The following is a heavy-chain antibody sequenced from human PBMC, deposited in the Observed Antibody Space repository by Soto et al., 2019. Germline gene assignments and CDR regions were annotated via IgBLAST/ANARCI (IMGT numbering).Heavy chain of an antibody. CDR2: IYYSGST. D-gene: IGHD4-4*01. V-gene: IGHV4-31*03. J-gene: IGHJ1*01. CDR1: GGSISSGGYY. Sequence: QVQLQESGPGLVKPSQTLSLTCTVSGGSISSGGYYWSWIRQHPGKGLEWIGYIYYSGSTYYKPPLRRRVTISVDTSKNQFPLKLSSVTAADTAVYYCARDSNYVYFQHWGQGTLVTVSS. CDR3: ARDSNYVYFQH.